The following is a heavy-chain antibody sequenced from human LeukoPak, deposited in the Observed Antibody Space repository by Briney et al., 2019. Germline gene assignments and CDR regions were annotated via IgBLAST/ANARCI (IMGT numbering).Heavy chain of an antibody. CDR3: ARGGGLDV. Sequence: PGGSLRLSCAASGFTFNNAWMNWVRQAPGKGLEWVSSISSSSSYIYYADSVKGRFTISRDNAKNSLYLQMSNLRAEDTAVYFCARGGGLDVWGQGATVTVSS. CDR2: ISSSSSYI. D-gene: IGHD3-16*01. V-gene: IGHV3-21*04. J-gene: IGHJ6*02. CDR1: GFTFNNAW.